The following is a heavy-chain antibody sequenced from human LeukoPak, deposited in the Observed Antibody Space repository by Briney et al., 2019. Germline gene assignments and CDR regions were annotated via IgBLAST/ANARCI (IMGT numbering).Heavy chain of an antibody. CDR3: AKDITMVL. J-gene: IGHJ4*02. V-gene: IGHV3-30*18. Sequence: GGSLRLSCAASGFTFSSFAMHWVRQAPGKGLEWGAVISYDGSNKYYADSVKGRFTISRDNSKYTLYLQMNSLRAEDTAVYYCAKDITMVLWGQGTLVTVSS. CDR2: ISYDGSNK. D-gene: IGHD3-10*01. CDR1: GFTFSSFA.